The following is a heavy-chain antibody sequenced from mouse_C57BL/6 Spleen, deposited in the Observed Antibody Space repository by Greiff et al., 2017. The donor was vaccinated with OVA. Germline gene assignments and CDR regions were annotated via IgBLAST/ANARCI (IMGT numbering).Heavy chain of an antibody. CDR1: GYTFTSYT. D-gene: IGHD1-1*02. V-gene: IGHV1-4*01. Sequence: QVQLQQPGAELARPGASVKMSCKASGYTFTSYTMHWVKQRPGQGLEWIGYINPSSGYTKYNQKFKDKATLTADKSSSTAYMQLSSLTSEDSAVYYCARGWSYYFDYWGQGTTLTVSS. CDR3: ARGWSYYFDY. J-gene: IGHJ2*01. CDR2: INPSSGYT.